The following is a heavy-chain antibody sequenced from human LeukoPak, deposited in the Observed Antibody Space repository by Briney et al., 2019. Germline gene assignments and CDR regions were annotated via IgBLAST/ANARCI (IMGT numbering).Heavy chain of an antibody. D-gene: IGHD2-8*01. CDR3: ARDNVVSPDAFDI. CDR2: ISSSSRTI. Sequence: GGSLRLSCAASGFTFSSYSMNWVRQAPGKGLEWVSYISSSSRTIYNADSAKGRFTISRDNAKNSLYLQMNSLRAEDTAVYYCARDNVVSPDAFDIWGRGTMVTVSS. CDR1: GFTFSSYS. V-gene: IGHV3-48*01. J-gene: IGHJ3*02.